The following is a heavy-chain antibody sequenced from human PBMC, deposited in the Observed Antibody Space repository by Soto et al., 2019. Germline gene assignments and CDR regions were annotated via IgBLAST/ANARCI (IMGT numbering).Heavy chain of an antibody. D-gene: IGHD4-4*01. J-gene: IGHJ6*02. CDR2: IYTSGST. Sequence: SETLSLTCTVSGGSISSYYWSWIRQPAGKGLEWIGRIYTSGSTNYNPSLKSRVTMSVDTSKNQFSLKLSSVTAADTAVYYCARDHYSKGYYYYYGMDVWGQGTTVTVSS. V-gene: IGHV4-4*07. CDR1: GGSISSYY. CDR3: ARDHYSKGYYYYYGMDV.